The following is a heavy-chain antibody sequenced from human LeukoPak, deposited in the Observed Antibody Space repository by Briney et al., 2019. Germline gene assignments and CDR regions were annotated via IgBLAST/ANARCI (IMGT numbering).Heavy chain of an antibody. V-gene: IGHV1-69*13. D-gene: IGHD1-1*01. J-gene: IGHJ4*02. CDR3: ARKGVHDGSAEPFDY. CDR2: IIPIFGTA. Sequence: ASVKVSCKASGGTFSSYAISWVRQAPGQGLEWMGGIIPIFGTANYAQKFRGRVTITADESTSTAYMELSSLRSEDTAVYYCARKGVHDGSAEPFDYWGQGTLVTVSS. CDR1: GGTFSSYA.